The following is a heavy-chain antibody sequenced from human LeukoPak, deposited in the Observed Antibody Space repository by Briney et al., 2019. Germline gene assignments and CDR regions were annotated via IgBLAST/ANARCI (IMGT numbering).Heavy chain of an antibody. J-gene: IGHJ3*02. CDR2: ISSSSSYI. D-gene: IGHD3-3*01. CDR3: ARVFGVVKGGAFDI. V-gene: IGHV3-21*01. Sequence: GGSLRLPCAASGFTFSSYSMNWVRQAPGKGLEWVSSISSSSSYIYYADSVKGRFTISRDNAKDSLYLQMNSLRAEDTAVYYCARVFGVVKGGAFDIWGQGTMVTVSS. CDR1: GFTFSSYS.